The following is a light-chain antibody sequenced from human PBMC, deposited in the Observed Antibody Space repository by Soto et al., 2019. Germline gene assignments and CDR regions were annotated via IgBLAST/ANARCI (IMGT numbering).Light chain of an antibody. J-gene: IGLJ2*01. Sequence: QSAPTQPASVSGSPGQSITISCTGTSSDVGGYNYVSWYQQHPGKAPKLMIYDVSNRPSGVSNRFSGSRSGNTASLTISGLQAEDEADYYGSSYTSSSTLVVFGGGTKLTVL. CDR1: SSDVGGYNY. CDR3: SSYTSSSTLVV. CDR2: DVS. V-gene: IGLV2-14*01.